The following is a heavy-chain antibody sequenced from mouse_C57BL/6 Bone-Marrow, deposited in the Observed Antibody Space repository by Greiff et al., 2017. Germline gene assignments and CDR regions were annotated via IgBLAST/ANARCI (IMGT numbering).Heavy chain of an antibody. CDR3: ASPLGFDY. Sequence: EVKLMESGPGLVKPSQSLSLTCSVTGYSITSGYYWNWIRQFPGNKLEWMGYISYDGSNNYNPSLKNRISITRDTSKNQFFLKLNSVTTEDTATYYCASPLGFDYWGQGTTLTVSS. D-gene: IGHD6-1*01. J-gene: IGHJ2*01. V-gene: IGHV3-6*01. CDR2: ISYDGSN. CDR1: GYSITSGYY.